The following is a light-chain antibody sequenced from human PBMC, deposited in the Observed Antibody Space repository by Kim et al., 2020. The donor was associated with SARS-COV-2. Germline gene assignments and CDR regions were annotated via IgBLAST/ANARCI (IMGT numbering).Light chain of an antibody. CDR3: QQRNNWPRGT. J-gene: IGKJ4*01. Sequence: APGERSTPSCSASHSVSSYLAGYQPKPGQAPRLLIYDASNSVPGIPARFSGSGSGTDFILTISSLEPEDFAVYYCQQRNNWPRGTFGEGTKVDIK. CDR1: HSVSSY. CDR2: DAS. V-gene: IGKV3-11*01.